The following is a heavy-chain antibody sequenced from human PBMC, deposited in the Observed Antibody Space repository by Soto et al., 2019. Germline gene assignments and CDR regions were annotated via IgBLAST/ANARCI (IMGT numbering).Heavy chain of an antibody. CDR3: ARLRPDYYDSSGYFPPRDAFDI. CDR1: GYTFTSYA. CDR2: IIPIFGTA. D-gene: IGHD3-22*01. V-gene: IGHV1-69*13. J-gene: IGHJ3*02. Sequence: ASVKVSCKASGYTFTSYAISWVRQAPGQGLEWMGGIIPIFGTANYAQKFQGRVTITADESTSTAYMELSSLRSEDTAVYYCARLRPDYYDSSGYFPPRDAFDIWGQGTMVTVSS.